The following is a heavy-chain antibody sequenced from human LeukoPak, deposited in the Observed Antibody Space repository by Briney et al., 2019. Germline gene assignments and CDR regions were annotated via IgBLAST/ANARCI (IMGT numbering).Heavy chain of an antibody. J-gene: IGHJ4*02. CDR3: ARVVSDDSRNSDY. CDR1: GYTFTGYY. Sequence: TSVKVSCKASGYTFTGYYMHWVSQAPGQGLEWMGWINHNSGGTNYAQKFQGRVTKTRDTSISTAYRELSRLRSDDTAVYYCARVVSDDSRNSDYWGQGTLVTVSS. D-gene: IGHD3-22*01. CDR2: INHNSGGT. V-gene: IGHV1-2*02.